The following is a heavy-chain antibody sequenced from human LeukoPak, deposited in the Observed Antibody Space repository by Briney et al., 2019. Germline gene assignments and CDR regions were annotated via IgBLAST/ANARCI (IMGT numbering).Heavy chain of an antibody. V-gene: IGHV3-30-3*01. J-gene: IGHJ6*02. Sequence: GGSLRLSCAASGFTFSSYAMHWVRQAPGKGLEWVAVISYDGSNKYYADSVKGRFTISGDNSKNTLYLQMNSLRAEDTAVYYCARDEGSPYYYYGMDVWGQGTTVTVSS. CDR3: ARDEGSPYYYYGMDV. CDR1: GFTFSSYA. CDR2: ISYDGSNK.